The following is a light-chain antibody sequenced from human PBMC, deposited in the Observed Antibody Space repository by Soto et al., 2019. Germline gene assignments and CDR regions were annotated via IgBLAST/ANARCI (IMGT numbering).Light chain of an antibody. CDR3: QQYASSPLLT. CDR1: QSISSK. Sequence: IVMTQSPATLSVSPGERATLSCRASQSISSKLAWYQQKPGQAPRLLIFGSSNRATGIPDRFSGSGSGTDFTLSISRLEPEDFAVYYCQQYASSPLLTFGGGTKVDIK. CDR2: GSS. V-gene: IGKV3-20*01. J-gene: IGKJ4*01.